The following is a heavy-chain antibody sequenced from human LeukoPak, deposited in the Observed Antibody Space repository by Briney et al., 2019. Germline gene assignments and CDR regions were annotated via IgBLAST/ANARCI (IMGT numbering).Heavy chain of an antibody. CDR2: IVVGSGNT. D-gene: IGHD2-2*01. CDR1: GFTSTSSA. Sequence: SLKVSSKHPGFTSTSSALQWVRPTRGQRLGRIGWIVVGSGNTNYAQKFQERVTITRDMCTSTAYMELISLRSEDTAGYYCAAGDTNCSSTSCYFRGFDPWGQGTLVTVSS. CDR3: AAGDTNCSSTSCYFRGFDP. J-gene: IGHJ5*02. V-gene: IGHV1-58*01.